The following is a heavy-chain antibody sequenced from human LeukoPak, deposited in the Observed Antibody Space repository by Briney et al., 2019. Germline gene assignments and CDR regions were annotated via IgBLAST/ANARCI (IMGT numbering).Heavy chain of an antibody. CDR1: GRSFSGYY. D-gene: IGHD6-25*01. V-gene: IGHV4-34*01. CDR2: INHSGST. J-gene: IGHJ4*02. Sequence: SETLSLICAVYGRSFSGYYWSWIRQTPGKGLEWIGEINHSGSTNYNPSLKSRVTISVDTSKNQFSLKLSSVTAADTAVYYCARRSKSSAIWYYFDYWGQGTLVTVSS. CDR3: ARRSKSSAIWYYFDY.